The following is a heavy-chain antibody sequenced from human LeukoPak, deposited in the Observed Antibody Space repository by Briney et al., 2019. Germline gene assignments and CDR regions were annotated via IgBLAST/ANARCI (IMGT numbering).Heavy chain of an antibody. D-gene: IGHD2-15*01. CDR3: ARGRAAAD. Sequence: GASVKVSCKASVYTFTYNVINWVRQATGQGLEWMGWMNPGTANTGYSQKFQGRLAMTADTSINTAYMELSGLTSEDTAVYHRARGRAAADWGQGTLVTVSS. J-gene: IGHJ4*02. CDR1: VYTFTYNV. V-gene: IGHV1-8*01. CDR2: MNPGTANT.